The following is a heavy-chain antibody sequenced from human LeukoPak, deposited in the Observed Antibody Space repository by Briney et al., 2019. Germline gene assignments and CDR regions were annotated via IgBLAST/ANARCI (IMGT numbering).Heavy chain of an antibody. D-gene: IGHD3-16*01. V-gene: IGHV1-46*01. CDR2: INPSGGST. CDR3: ARELGSGGYFDY. J-gene: IGHJ4*02. CDR1: GYTFTGYY. Sequence: ASVKVSCKAFGYTFTGYYMHWVRQAPGQGLEWMGIINPSGGSTSYAQKFQGRVTMTRDTSTSTVYMELSSLRSEDTAVYYCARELGSGGYFDYWGQGTLVTVSS.